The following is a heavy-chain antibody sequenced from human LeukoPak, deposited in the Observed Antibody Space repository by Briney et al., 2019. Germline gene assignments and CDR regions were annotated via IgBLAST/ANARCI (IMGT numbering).Heavy chain of an antibody. V-gene: IGHV3-23*01. Sequence: GGSLRLSCAASGFIFSSYAMSWVRQAPGRGLEWVSAISGSGGSTYYEDSVKGRFTISRDNSKNTLYLQMNSLRAEDTAVYYCAKDPLYSGSYYAWFDPWGQGTLVTVSS. CDR1: GFIFSSYA. D-gene: IGHD1-26*01. CDR2: ISGSGGST. J-gene: IGHJ5*02. CDR3: AKDPLYSGSYYAWFDP.